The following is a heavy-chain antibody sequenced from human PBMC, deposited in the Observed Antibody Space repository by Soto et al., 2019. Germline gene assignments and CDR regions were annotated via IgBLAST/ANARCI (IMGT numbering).Heavy chain of an antibody. Sequence: GASVKVSCKASGYTFTGYYMHWVRQAPGQGLEWMGWINPNSGGTNYAQEFQGRVTMTRDTSISTAYMELSRLRSDDTAVYYCARTYDILTGYLDYWGQGTLVTVSS. V-gene: IGHV1-2*02. J-gene: IGHJ4*02. CDR1: GYTFTGYY. D-gene: IGHD3-9*01. CDR2: INPNSGGT. CDR3: ARTYDILTGYLDY.